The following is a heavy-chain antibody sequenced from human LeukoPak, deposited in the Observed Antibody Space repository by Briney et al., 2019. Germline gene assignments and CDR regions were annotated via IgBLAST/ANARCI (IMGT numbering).Heavy chain of an antibody. CDR1: GYTFTSYY. D-gene: IGHD3-16*01. CDR2: INPSGGNT. CDR3: ARERPDRRFFYDAFDI. Sequence: ASVKVSCKASGYTFTSYYIHWVRQAPGQGLEWMGIINPSGGNTFYAQNFQGRATMTRDTSTTTVYMELSSLRSEDTAVYYCARERPDRRFFYDAFDIWGQGTVATVSS. V-gene: IGHV1-46*03. J-gene: IGHJ3*02.